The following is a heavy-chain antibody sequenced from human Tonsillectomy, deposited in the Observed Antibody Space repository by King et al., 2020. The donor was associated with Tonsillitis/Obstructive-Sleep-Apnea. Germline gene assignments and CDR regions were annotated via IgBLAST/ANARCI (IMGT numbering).Heavy chain of an antibody. V-gene: IGHV4-61*01. CDR1: GGSVSSRTYY. D-gene: IGHD3-10*01. Sequence: QLQESGPGLVKPSETLSLTCTVSGGSVSSRTYYWSWIRQPPGKGLEWIGDIYYTGSTNYNPPLKGRVTISVDTAKNQFSLKLNSVTAADTAVYYCARGSTMVRGVLRYYYYYMDVWGKGTTVTVSS. CDR3: ARGSTMVRGVLRYYYYYMDV. CDR2: IYYTGST. J-gene: IGHJ6*03.